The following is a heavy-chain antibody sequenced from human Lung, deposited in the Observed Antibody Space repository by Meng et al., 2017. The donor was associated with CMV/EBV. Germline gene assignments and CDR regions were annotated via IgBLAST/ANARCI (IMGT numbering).Heavy chain of an antibody. CDR2: ITFDGNNK. CDR1: GFAFNRFG. Sequence: GESLKISCAASGFAFNRFGMKWVRQAPGKGLEWVAFITFDGNNKYYVDSVKGRFTISRQNSRQNSKNALYLQMNSLRLDDTGVDYCVKDGIGHGRDVWGQGTXVTVSS. J-gene: IGHJ6*02. D-gene: IGHD3-3*02. V-gene: IGHV3-30*02. CDR3: VKDGIGHGRDV.